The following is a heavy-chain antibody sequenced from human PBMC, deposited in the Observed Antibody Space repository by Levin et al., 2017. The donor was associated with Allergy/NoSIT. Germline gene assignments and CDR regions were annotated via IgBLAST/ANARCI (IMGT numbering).Heavy chain of an antibody. CDR1: RFTFSIYD. J-gene: IGHJ3*01. CDR2: ISAGDGGT. CDR3: AKVGTQGFWTYKGAFDV. V-gene: IGHV3-23*01. Sequence: GGSLRLSCAASRFTFSIYDMSWVRQAPGKGLEWVSSISAGDGGTHYADSVKGRFPISRDNAKNTLYLQMASLRAEDTAVYYCAKVGTQGFWTYKGAFDVWGQGTMVTVSS. D-gene: IGHD3/OR15-3a*01.